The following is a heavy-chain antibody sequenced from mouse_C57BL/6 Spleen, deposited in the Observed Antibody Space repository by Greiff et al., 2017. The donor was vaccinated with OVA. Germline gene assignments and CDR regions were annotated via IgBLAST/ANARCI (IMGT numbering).Heavy chain of an antibody. Sequence: QVQLQQPGAELVRPGSSVKLSCKASGYTFTSYWMHWVKQRPIQGLEWIGNIDPSDSETHYNQKFTDKATLTVDKSSSTAYMQLSSLTSEDSAVYYCASDSHGGFAYWGQGTLVTVSA. D-gene: IGHD3-2*01. CDR2: IDPSDSET. CDR3: ASDSHGGFAY. V-gene: IGHV1-52*01. J-gene: IGHJ3*01. CDR1: GYTFTSYW.